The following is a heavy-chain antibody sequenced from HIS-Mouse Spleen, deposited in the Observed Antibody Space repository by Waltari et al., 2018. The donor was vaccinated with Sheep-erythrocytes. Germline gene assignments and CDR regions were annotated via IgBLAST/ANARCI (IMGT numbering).Heavy chain of an antibody. CDR1: GGTFSSYA. J-gene: IGHJ4*02. CDR3: AQTGATTPHFDY. V-gene: IGHV1-69*04. D-gene: IGHD1-26*01. CDR2: SIPSRGIA. Sequence: QVQLVQSGAEVKKPGSSVKVSCKASGGTFSSYAISWVRQAPGQGLEWRGRSIPSRGIANYAQKFQGRVTITADKSTSTAYMGLSSLRSEDTAVYYCAQTGATTPHFDYWGQGTLVTVSS.